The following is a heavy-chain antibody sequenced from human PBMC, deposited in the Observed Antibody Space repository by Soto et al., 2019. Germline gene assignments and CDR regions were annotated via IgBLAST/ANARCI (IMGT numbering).Heavy chain of an antibody. CDR2: IYYSGST. V-gene: IGHV4-39*01. D-gene: IGHD2-15*01. CDR3: ARHDETPTHRGWRWFDP. CDR1: GDSISSSSYY. Sequence: AETLSLTCTVSGDSISSSSYYWVWHAQAPGKGLEWIASIYYSGSTYYNPSLKSRVTISADTYMNQSSLKLTTVTATDMSVVYCARHDETPTHRGWRWFDPWGRGTLVTVSS. J-gene: IGHJ5*02.